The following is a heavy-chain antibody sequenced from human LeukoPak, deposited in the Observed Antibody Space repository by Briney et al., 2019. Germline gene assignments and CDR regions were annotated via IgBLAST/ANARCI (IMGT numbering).Heavy chain of an antibody. V-gene: IGHV4-31*03. J-gene: IGHJ4*02. Sequence: SETLSLTCTVSGGSISSGDYYWSWIRQHPGKGLEWIGHIYYSGSTYYNPSLKSRVTISLDTSKNQFSLKLSSVTPADTAVYFCASRYYYAPYYFDYWGQGTLVTVSS. D-gene: IGHD3-10*01. CDR3: ASRYYYAPYYFDY. CDR2: IYYSGST. CDR1: GGSISSGDYY.